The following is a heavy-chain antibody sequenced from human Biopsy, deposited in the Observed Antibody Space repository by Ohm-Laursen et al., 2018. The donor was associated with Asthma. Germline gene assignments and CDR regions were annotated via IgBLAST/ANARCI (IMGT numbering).Heavy chain of an antibody. Sequence: SLRLSCTAPGFVFSQCGMHWVRQGPGKGLEWVALVSSDGHNKYYEDSVKGRFTISRDNSRNRLYLQINRLTVEDSAVYFCARQPGQDYGDSSGFDIWGQGTKVAVSS. CDR3: ARQPGQDYGDSSGFDI. CDR1: GFVFSQCG. J-gene: IGHJ3*02. CDR2: VSSDGHNK. D-gene: IGHD3-22*01. V-gene: IGHV3-30*03.